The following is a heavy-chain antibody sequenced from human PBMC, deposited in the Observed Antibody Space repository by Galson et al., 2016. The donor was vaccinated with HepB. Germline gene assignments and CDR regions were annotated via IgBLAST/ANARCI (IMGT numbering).Heavy chain of an antibody. D-gene: IGHD4-17*01. V-gene: IGHV1-3*01. CDR3: ARDQGYGDYHY. J-gene: IGHJ4*02. CDR1: GYILTNYA. CDR2: ISSGNGNT. Sequence: SVKVSCKASGYILTNYAVHWVRQAPGQRLEWMGWISSGNGNTKYSQKFQDRVTITRDTSANTAYMFLSSLRSEDTAVYYCARDQGYGDYHYWGQGTLVTVSS.